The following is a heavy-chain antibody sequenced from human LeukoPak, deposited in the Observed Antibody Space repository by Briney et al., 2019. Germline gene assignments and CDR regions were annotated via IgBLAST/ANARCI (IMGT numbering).Heavy chain of an antibody. D-gene: IGHD5-18*01. V-gene: IGHV3-21*01. CDR2: ISSSNSHI. Sequence: ISSSNSHIYYADSVKGRFTISRDNAKNSLYLQMNSLRAEDTAVYYCARHSIQIWSMYYFDYWGQGTPVTVSS. CDR3: ARHSIQIWSMYYFDY. J-gene: IGHJ4*02.